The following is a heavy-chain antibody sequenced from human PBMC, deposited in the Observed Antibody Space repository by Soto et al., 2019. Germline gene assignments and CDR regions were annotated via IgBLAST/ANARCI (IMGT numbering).Heavy chain of an antibody. CDR2: IIPIFGTA. Sequence: QVQLVQSGAEVKKPGSSVKVSCKASGGTFSSYAISWVRQAPGQGLEWMGGIIPIFGTANYAQKFQGRVTITAAESTSTAYMELSSLRSEDTAVYYCAGWGVQLERRGWGFDYWGQGTLVTVSS. J-gene: IGHJ4*02. D-gene: IGHD1-1*01. V-gene: IGHV1-69*12. CDR1: GGTFSSYA. CDR3: AGWGVQLERRGWGFDY.